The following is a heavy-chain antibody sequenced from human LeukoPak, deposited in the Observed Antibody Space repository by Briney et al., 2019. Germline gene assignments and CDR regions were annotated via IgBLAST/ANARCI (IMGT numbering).Heavy chain of an antibody. D-gene: IGHD6-13*01. Sequence: GGSLRLSCAASGFTFSHAWMSWVRQAPEKGLEWVSAISGSGGSTYYADSVKGRFTISRDNAKNSLYLQMNSLRAEDTAVYYCARDLMGIAYRGAFYYWGQGTLVTVSS. CDR3: ARDLMGIAYRGAFYY. CDR1: GFTFSHAW. V-gene: IGHV3-11*01. J-gene: IGHJ4*02. CDR2: ISGSGGST.